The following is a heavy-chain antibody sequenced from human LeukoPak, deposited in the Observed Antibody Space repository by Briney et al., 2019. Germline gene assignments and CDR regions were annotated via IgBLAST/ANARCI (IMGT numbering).Heavy chain of an antibody. V-gene: IGHV3-7*01. CDR1: GFTFSSYW. CDR2: IKQDGSEK. Sequence: GGSLRLSCAASGFTFSSYWMSWVRQAPGKGLEWVANIKQDGSEKYYVDSAKGRFTISRDNAKNSLYLQMNSLRAEDTAVYYCARDPAYDFWRSHFDYWGQGTLVTVSS. D-gene: IGHD3-3*01. CDR3: ARDPAYDFWRSHFDY. J-gene: IGHJ4*02.